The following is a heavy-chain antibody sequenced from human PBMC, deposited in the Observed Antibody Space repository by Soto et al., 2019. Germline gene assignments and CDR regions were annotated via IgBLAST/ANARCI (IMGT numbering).Heavy chain of an antibody. Sequence: GGSLRLSCAASGFTVNTYHVSWVRQAPGKGLEWVAVLFSGGDTKYGDSMKGRVTLSRDNSKNTLYLQMNNLRAEDTAVYYCARAYGATWYFVGEWGEGSMVTVAS. J-gene: IGHJ4*02. CDR1: GFTVNTYH. D-gene: IGHD6-13*01. CDR2: LFSGGDT. CDR3: ARAYGATWYFVGE. V-gene: IGHV3-66*01.